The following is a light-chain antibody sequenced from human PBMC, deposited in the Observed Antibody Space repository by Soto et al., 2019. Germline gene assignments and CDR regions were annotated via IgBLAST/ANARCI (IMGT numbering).Light chain of an antibody. CDR1: QSISSY. J-gene: IGKJ4*01. Sequence: DIQMTQSPSSLSASVGDRVTITCRASQSISSYLNWYQQKPGKAPKLLIYAASSLQSGVPSRFSGSGSGIDFTLTISSLQPEDFATYYCQESYSTPLTVGGGTKVVIK. CDR2: AAS. V-gene: IGKV1-39*01. CDR3: QESYSTPLT.